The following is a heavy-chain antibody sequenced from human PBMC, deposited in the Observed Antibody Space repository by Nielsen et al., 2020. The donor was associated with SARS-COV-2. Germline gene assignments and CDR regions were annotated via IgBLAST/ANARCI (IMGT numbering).Heavy chain of an antibody. J-gene: IGHJ4*02. CDR3: TTDPRVTIFGVVIISGDY. D-gene: IGHD3-3*01. Sequence: GESLKISCAASGFTFSNAWMNWVRQAPGKGLECVGRIKSKTDRGTTDYAAPVKGRFTISRDDSKNTLYPQMNSLKTEDTAVYYCTTDPRVTIFGVVIISGDYWGQGTLVTVSS. CDR2: IKSKTDRGTT. CDR1: GFTFSNAW. V-gene: IGHV3-15*01.